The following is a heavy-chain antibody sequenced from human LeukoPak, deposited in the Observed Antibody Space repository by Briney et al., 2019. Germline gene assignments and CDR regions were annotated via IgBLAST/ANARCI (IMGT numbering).Heavy chain of an antibody. Sequence: GGSLRLSCAASGFTFSSYGMHWVRQAPGKGLERVAVIWYDGSNKYYADSVKGRFTISRDNSKNTLYLQMNSLRAEDTAVYYCAKSGYDTVFTSTYYFDYWGQGTLVTVSS. CDR2: IWYDGSNK. CDR3: AKSGYDTVFTSTYYFDY. D-gene: IGHD5-12*01. CDR1: GFTFSSYG. J-gene: IGHJ4*02. V-gene: IGHV3-33*06.